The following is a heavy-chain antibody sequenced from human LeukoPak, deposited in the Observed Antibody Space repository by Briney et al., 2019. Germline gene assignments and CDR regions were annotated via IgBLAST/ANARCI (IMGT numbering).Heavy chain of an antibody. V-gene: IGHV4-31*03. D-gene: IGHD3-10*01. CDR2: IYYSGST. Sequence: SQTLSLTCTVSGGSISSGGYYWSWIRQHPGKGLEWIGYIYYSGSTYYNPSLKSRVTISVDTSKNQFSLKLSSVTAADTAVYYCARGSSPGVPFDPWGQGTLVTVSS. J-gene: IGHJ5*02. CDR3: ARGSSPGVPFDP. CDR1: GGSISSGGYY.